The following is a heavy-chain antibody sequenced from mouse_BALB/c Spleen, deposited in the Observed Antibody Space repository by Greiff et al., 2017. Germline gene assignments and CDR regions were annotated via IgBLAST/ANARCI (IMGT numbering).Heavy chain of an antibody. CDR2: IRLKSDNYAT. V-gene: IGHV6-6*02. CDR1: GFTFSSYW. J-gene: IGHJ4*01. Sequence: EVKVEESGGGLVQPGGSMKLSCVASGFTFSSYWMSWVRQSPEKGLEWVAEIRLKSDNYATHYAESVKGKFTISRDDSKSRLYLQMNSLRAEDTGIYYCTVGGSYAMDYWGQGTSVTVSS. CDR3: TVGGSYAMDY.